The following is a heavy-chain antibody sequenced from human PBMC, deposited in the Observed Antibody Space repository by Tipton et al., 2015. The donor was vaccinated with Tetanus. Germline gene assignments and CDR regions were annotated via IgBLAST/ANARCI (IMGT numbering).Heavy chain of an antibody. J-gene: IGHJ4*02. CDR3: ARDEGRSSGY. CDR1: GGSVSSGAYC. Sequence: TLSLTCTVSGGSVSSGAYCWSWIRQHPGKGLESIGCISSRGSTYYNPSLTSRVSISVDTSKNQFSLKLTSVTAADTAVYYCARDEGRSSGYWGQGTQVTVSS. CDR2: ISSRGST. V-gene: IGHV4-31*03. D-gene: IGHD6-6*01.